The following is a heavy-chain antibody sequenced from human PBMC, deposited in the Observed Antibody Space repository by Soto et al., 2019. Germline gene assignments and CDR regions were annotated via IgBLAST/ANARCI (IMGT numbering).Heavy chain of an antibody. CDR3: ARESAYYDYLWGSYRPAPFDY. V-gene: IGHV1-3*01. J-gene: IGHJ4*01. CDR2: INAGNGNT. Sequence: ASVKVSCKASGYTFTSYAMHWVRQAPGQRLEWMGWINAGNGNTKYSQKFQGRVTITRDTSASTAYMELSSLRSEDTAVYYCARESAYYDYLWGSYRPAPFDYWGHGTLVTVSS. D-gene: IGHD3-16*02. CDR1: GYTFTSYA.